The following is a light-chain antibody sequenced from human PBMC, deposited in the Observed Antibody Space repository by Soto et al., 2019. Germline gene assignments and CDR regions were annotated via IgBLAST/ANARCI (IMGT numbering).Light chain of an antibody. CDR1: QSVSSNY. Sequence: EIVLTQSPGTLYLSPGERATLSCRASQSVSSNYLGWYQQKPGQAPRLLIYGASSRATGIPDRFSGSGSGTDFNLTISRLEPEDFAVFYCQQYGSSPWTFGQGTKVEIK. CDR2: GAS. CDR3: QQYGSSPWT. J-gene: IGKJ1*01. V-gene: IGKV3-20*01.